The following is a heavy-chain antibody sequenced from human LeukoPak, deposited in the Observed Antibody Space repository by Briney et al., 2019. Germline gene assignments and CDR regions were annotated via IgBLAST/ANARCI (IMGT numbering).Heavy chain of an antibody. CDR1: GFTFSSYG. D-gene: IGHD4-17*01. CDR3: AGGHTVTTGPFDY. CDR2: ISYDGSNK. Sequence: GGSLRLSCAASGFTFSSYGMHWVRQAPGKGLEWVAVISYDGSNKYYADSVKGRFTISRDNSKNTLYLQMNSLRAEDTAVYYCAGGHTVTTGPFDYWGQGTLVTVSS. J-gene: IGHJ4*02. V-gene: IGHV3-30*03.